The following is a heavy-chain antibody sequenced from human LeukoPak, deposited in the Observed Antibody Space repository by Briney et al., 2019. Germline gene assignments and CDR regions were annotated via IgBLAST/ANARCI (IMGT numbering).Heavy chain of an antibody. Sequence: APVKVSCKASGGTFSSYAISWVRQAPGQGLEWMGGIIPIFGTANYAQKFQGRVTITADKSTSTAYMELSSLRSEDTAVYYCASEVRGVIPSYTLNYYYYYTDVWGKGTTVTVSS. V-gene: IGHV1-69*06. CDR2: IIPIFGTA. J-gene: IGHJ6*03. CDR3: ASEVRGVIPSYTLNYYYYYTDV. CDR1: GGTFSSYA. D-gene: IGHD3-10*01.